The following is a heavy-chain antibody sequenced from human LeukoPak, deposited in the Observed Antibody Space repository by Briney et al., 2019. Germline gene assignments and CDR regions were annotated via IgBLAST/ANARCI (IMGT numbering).Heavy chain of an antibody. D-gene: IGHD6-19*01. CDR2: ISDNGGST. CDR3: AKARFGSGWYDN. J-gene: IGHJ5*02. CDR1: GFTFSSYA. V-gene: IGHV3-23*01. Sequence: GGSLRLSCAASGFTFSSYAMSWVRQAPGKGLEWVSVISDNGGSTYYADSVKGRFTIFRDNSKNMLYLQMNSLRVEDTAVYYCAKARFGSGWYDNWGQGTLVTVSS.